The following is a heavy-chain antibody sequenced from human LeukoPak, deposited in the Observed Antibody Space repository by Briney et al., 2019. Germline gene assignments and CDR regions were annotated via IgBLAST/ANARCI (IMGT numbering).Heavy chain of an antibody. D-gene: IGHD3-9*01. J-gene: IGHJ3*02. V-gene: IGHV4-34*01. CDR3: ARGRRSRLRYFDWLTSAFDI. CDR2: INHSGST. CDR1: GGSFSGYY. Sequence: KPSETLSLTCAVYGGSFSGYYWSWLRQPPGKGLEWLGEINHSGSTNYSPSLKSRVTISVDTSKNQFSLKLSSVTAADTAVYYCARGRRSRLRYFDWLTSAFDIWGQGTMVTVSS.